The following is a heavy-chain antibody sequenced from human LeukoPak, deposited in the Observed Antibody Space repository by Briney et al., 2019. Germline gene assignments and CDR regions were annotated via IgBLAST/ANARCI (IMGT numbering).Heavy chain of an antibody. D-gene: IGHD3-22*01. J-gene: IGHJ4*02. V-gene: IGHV3-23*01. CDR1: GFTLSSYA. CDR2: IVNSGGST. Sequence: HPGGSLRLSCAASGFTLSSYAMSWVRQAPGKGPEWVSAIVNSGGSTYYADSVMGRFTISRDNSKNTLYLQMNSLRAEDTAVYYCAKHYDSSGYYYVNWGQGTLVTVSS. CDR3: AKHYDSSGYYYVN.